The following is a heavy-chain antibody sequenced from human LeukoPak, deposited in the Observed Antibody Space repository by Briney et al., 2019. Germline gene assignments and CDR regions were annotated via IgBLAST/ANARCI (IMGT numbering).Heavy chain of an antibody. J-gene: IGHJ4*02. V-gene: IGHV2-5*01. CDR2: IYWNDDK. Sequence: TLSLTCTVSGGSINSGDYYWSWIRQHPGKGLEWLALIYWNDDKRYSPSLKSRLTITKDTSKNQVVLTMTNMDPVDTATYYCAHSTLDYDILTGYYNFWGQGTLVTVSS. CDR1: GGSINSGDYY. CDR3: AHSTLDYDILTGYYNF. D-gene: IGHD3-9*01.